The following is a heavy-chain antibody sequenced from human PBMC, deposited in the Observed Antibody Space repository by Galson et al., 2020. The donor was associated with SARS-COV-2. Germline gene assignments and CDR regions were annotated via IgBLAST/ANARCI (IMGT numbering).Heavy chain of an antibody. Sequence: SGPTLVKPTETLTLTCTVSGFSLSNARMGVSWIRQPPGKALEWLAHIVSNDEKSYSTSLKSRLTISKDTTKSQVVLTMTNMDPVDTATYYCARIGGYSGSYCLDYWGQGTLVTVSS. CDR2: IVSNDEK. D-gene: IGHD1-26*01. CDR3: ARIGGYSGSYCLDY. J-gene: IGHJ4*02. CDR1: GFSLSNARMG. V-gene: IGHV2-26*01.